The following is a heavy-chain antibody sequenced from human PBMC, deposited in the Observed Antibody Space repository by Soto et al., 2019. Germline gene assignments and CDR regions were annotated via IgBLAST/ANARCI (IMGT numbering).Heavy chain of an antibody. J-gene: IGHJ4*02. CDR3: GRGLPITIFGVVIAFFDY. V-gene: IGHV1-2*04. CDR2: INPNSGGT. CDR1: GYTFTGYY. D-gene: IGHD3-3*01. Sequence: ASVKVSCKASGYTFTGYYMHWVRQAPGQGLEWMGWINPNSGGTNYAQKFQGWVTMTRDTSISTAYMELSRLRSDDTAVYYCGRGLPITIFGVVIAFFDYWGQGTLVTVSS.